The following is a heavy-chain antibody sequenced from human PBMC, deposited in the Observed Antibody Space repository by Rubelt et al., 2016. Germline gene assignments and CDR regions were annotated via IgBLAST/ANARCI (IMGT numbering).Heavy chain of an antibody. CDR2: FYCGGTT. D-gene: IGHD2-8*02. J-gene: IGHJ4*02. CDR3: AEDTEFDY. CDR1: GFTVSSNY. Sequence: EVQLVESGGGLIQPGGSLRLSCVVSGFTVSSNYMSWVRQAPGKGLEWVSVFYCGGTTYYADSVKGRFTITRDNSTNTLYLQMNSLTGEESAVYYCAEDTEFDYWGQGTLVTVSS. V-gene: IGHV3-53*01.